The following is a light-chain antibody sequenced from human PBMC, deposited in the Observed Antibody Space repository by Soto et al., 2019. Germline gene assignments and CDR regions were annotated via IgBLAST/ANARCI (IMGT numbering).Light chain of an antibody. J-gene: IGKJ4*01. CDR3: QQYNEWPLT. Sequence: EIVMTQSPATLSVSPGDRATLSCRASQSVRSNLACYQQKPGQAPRLLIHDASIRATGIPARFSGSGSGTEFTLTVTSLQSEDFVVYYCQQYNEWPLTFGGGTKVDIK. CDR2: DAS. CDR1: QSVRSN. V-gene: IGKV3-15*01.